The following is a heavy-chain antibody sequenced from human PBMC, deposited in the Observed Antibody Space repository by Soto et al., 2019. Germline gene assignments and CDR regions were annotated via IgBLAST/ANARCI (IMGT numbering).Heavy chain of an antibody. CDR3: VRLLDLDY. CDR1: GFTFNKFW. D-gene: IGHD3-10*01. CDR2: ISTGGSIT. V-gene: IGHV3-74*01. J-gene: IGHJ4*02. Sequence: PGGSLRLSCAASGFTFNKFWTHWVRQAPGKGLVWVSRISTGGSITDYADSVKGRFTISRDNTKNALYLQMNSLRAEDTAIYYCVRLLDLDYWGQGTLVTVSS.